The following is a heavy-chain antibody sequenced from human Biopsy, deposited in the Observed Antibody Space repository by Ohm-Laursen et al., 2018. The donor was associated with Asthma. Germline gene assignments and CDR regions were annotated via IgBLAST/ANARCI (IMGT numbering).Heavy chain of an antibody. CDR2: ISYDGRNT. J-gene: IGHJ6*02. CDR1: GFTFDNYT. CDR3: ARGGLHYYEYYGMDV. Sequence: SLRLSCVASGFTFDNYTMHWVRQAPGKGLEWVTIISYDGRNTYYADSVEGRFTISRDNSKNTLFLQMGSLRPEDTAVYYCARGGLHYYEYYGMDVWGQGTTVTVSS. D-gene: IGHD2-21*02. V-gene: IGHV3-30*04.